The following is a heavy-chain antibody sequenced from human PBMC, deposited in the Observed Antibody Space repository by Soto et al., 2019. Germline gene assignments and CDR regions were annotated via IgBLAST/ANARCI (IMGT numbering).Heavy chain of an antibody. V-gene: IGHV1-18*01. D-gene: IGHD1-1*01. CDR1: GYTFTSYG. CDR3: AGAGRSWNVSTDNWFDP. CDR2: ISADNGDT. Sequence: GASVKVSCKASGYTFTSYGIRWVRQAPGQGLEWMGWISADNGDTSYAQKFQGRVTMTILRSTKTAYMELRSLTSDDTAVYYCAGAGRSWNVSTDNWFDPWGQGTLVTVSS. J-gene: IGHJ5*02.